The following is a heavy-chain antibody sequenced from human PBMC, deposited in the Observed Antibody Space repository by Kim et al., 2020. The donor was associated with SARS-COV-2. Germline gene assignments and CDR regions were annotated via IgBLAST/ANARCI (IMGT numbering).Heavy chain of an antibody. CDR3: ARLYDFWSGMSQGRAFDI. Sequence: GGSLRLSCAASGFTFSSYWMHWVRQAPGKGLVWVSRINSDGSSTSYADSVKGRFTISRDNAKNTLYLQMNSLRAEDTAVYYCARLYDFWSGMSQGRAFDIWGQGTMVTVSS. D-gene: IGHD3-3*01. J-gene: IGHJ3*02. V-gene: IGHV3-74*01. CDR1: GFTFSSYW. CDR2: INSDGSST.